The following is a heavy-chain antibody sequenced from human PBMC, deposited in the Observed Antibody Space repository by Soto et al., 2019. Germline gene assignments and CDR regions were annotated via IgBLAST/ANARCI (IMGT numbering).Heavy chain of an antibody. J-gene: IGHJ6*02. CDR3: ARGGSGSYKSYYYYYYGMDV. D-gene: IGHD1-26*01. Sequence: SVKVSCKASGDTFSIYAISWVRQDTRQGLEWMGGIIPIFGTANYAQKFQGRVTITADKSTSTAYMELSSLRSEDTAVYYCARGGSGSYKSYYYYYYGMDVWGQGTTVTVSS. CDR2: IIPIFGTA. V-gene: IGHV1-69*06. CDR1: GDTFSIYA.